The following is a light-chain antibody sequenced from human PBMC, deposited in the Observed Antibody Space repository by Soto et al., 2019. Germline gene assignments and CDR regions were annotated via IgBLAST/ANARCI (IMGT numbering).Light chain of an antibody. CDR3: SSYTTSGTLV. CDR2: DVS. V-gene: IGLV2-14*03. CDR1: SSDVGSYNY. J-gene: IGLJ1*01. Sequence: QSALTQPASVSGSPGQSIIISCTGTSSDVGSYNYVSWYQHLPGKAPKFMIYDVSNRPSGVSNRFSGSKSGNTASLTISGLHADDDAYYYCSSYTTSGTLVFGSGTKVTVL.